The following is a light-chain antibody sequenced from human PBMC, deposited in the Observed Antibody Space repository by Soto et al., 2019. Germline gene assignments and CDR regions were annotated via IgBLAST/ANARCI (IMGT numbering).Light chain of an antibody. J-gene: IGKJ1*01. CDR2: AAS. V-gene: IGKV3-15*01. Sequence: EIGRTQSPGTRSFYPGGIATLSCRASQSISRNLAWYQQKPGQAPRLLIYAASTRATGLPARFSGSGSGTEFTLTISSLQSEDFAVYSCQQYNNWPLTFGQGTKVDIK. CDR1: QSISRN. CDR3: QQYNNWPLT.